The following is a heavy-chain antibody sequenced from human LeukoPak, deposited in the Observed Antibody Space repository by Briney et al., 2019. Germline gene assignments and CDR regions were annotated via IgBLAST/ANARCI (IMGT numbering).Heavy chain of an antibody. CDR1: GFTFSNHG. CDR2: ISHDEKKI. D-gene: IGHD2-21*02. V-gene: IGHV3-30*18. Sequence: GRSLRLSCAASGFTFSNHGMQWVRQAPGKGLEWVALISHDEKKIDYADSVKGRFTISRDNSKNTLYLQMNSLRPEDTAMYYCAKDYCADCYSYFQYWGQGTLVTTSS. CDR3: AKDYCADCYSYFQY. J-gene: IGHJ4*02.